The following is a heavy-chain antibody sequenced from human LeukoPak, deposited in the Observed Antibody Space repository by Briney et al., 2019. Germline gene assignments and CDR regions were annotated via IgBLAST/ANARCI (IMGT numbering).Heavy chain of an antibody. J-gene: IGHJ5*02. Sequence: GGSLRLSCAASGFTFSSYGMHWVRQAPGKGLEWVAFIRYDGSNKYYADSVKGRFTISRDNSKNTLYLQMNSLRAEDTAVYYCAKDGYGSGSYYNVGGFDPWGQGTLVTVSS. V-gene: IGHV3-30*02. CDR1: GFTFSSYG. CDR2: IRYDGSNK. CDR3: AKDGYGSGSYYNVGGFDP. D-gene: IGHD3-10*01.